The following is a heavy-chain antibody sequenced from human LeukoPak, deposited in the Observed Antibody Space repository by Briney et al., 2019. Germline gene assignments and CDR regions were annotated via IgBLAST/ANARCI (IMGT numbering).Heavy chain of an antibody. Sequence: GGSLRLSCAASGFTFSSYDMNWVRQAPGKGLEWVSNIGSSGSNMYYADSVKGRFTISRDNTKNSLYLQMNSLRAEDTAVYYCAREKEIQLFCYGMDVWGQGTTVTVSS. V-gene: IGHV3-48*03. CDR1: GFTFSSYD. CDR2: IGSSGSNM. CDR3: AREKEIQLFCYGMDV. J-gene: IGHJ6*02. D-gene: IGHD5-18*01.